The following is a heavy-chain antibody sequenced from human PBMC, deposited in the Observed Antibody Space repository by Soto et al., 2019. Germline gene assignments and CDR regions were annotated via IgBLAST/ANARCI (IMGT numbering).Heavy chain of an antibody. CDR2: ISGSGGST. CDR1: GFTFSSYA. CDR3: AKDYSYGDYGHSGRSDYGMDV. D-gene: IGHD4-17*01. Sequence: GGSLRLSCAASGFTFSSYAMSWVRQAPGKGLEWVSAISGSGGSTYYADSVKGRFTISRDNSKNTLYLQMNSLRAEDTAVYYCAKDYSYGDYGHSGRSDYGMDVWGQGTTVTVSS. V-gene: IGHV3-23*01. J-gene: IGHJ6*02.